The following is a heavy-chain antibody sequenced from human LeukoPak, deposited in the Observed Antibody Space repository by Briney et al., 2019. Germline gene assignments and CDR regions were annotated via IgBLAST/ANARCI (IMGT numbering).Heavy chain of an antibody. Sequence: SVKVSCKASGGTFSSYAISWVRQAPGQGLEWMGGIIPIFGTANYAQKFQGRVTITADESTSTAYMELSSLRSEDTAVYYCARDLWGHSGSSRYYFDYWGQGTLVTVSS. CDR1: GGTFSSYA. CDR3: ARDLWGHSGSSRYYFDY. V-gene: IGHV1-69*13. J-gene: IGHJ4*02. D-gene: IGHD1-26*01. CDR2: IIPIFGTA.